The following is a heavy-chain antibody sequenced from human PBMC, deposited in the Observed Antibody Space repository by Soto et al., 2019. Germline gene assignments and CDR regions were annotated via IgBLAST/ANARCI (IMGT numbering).Heavy chain of an antibody. J-gene: IGHJ2*01. CDR2: ISYDGNQT. CDR1: GVTFKDYG. V-gene: IGHV3-30*03. Sequence: PGGPLRLSCGSPGVTFKDYGMHWVRQAPGEGLEWVAVISYDGNQTYYADSVKGRFTISKDKSKRTLFLQMNSLRVDDTAVYYCARDGGGSNWYFDRWGRGTLVTVSS. D-gene: IGHD3-16*01. CDR3: ARDGGGSNWYFDR.